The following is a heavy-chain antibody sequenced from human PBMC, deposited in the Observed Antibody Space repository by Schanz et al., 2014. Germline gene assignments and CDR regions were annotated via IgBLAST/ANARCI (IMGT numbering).Heavy chain of an antibody. V-gene: IGHV3-23*04. CDR2: ISGSGAST. J-gene: IGHJ4*02. Sequence: EVPLVESGGGLVQPGGSLRLSCAASGFTFSSYAINWVRQAPGKGLEWVSGISGSGASTYYADSVKGRFTISRDNSNKTVDLQMNSLRAEDTALYYCVRDELLWFGEVLSLDYWGQGALVTVSS. CDR1: GFTFSSYA. D-gene: IGHD3-10*01. CDR3: VRDELLWFGEVLSLDY.